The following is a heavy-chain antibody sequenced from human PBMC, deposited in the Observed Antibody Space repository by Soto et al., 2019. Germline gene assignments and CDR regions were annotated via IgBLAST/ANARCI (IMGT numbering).Heavy chain of an antibody. J-gene: IGHJ3*02. D-gene: IGHD3-9*01. CDR3: ARGHGAYDILTGTGAFDI. Sequence: ASVKVSCKASGYTFTGYYMHWVRQAPGQGLEWMGWINPNSGGTNYAQKFQGWVTMTRDTSISTAYMELSRLRSDDTAVYYCARGHGAYDILTGTGAFDIWGQGTMVTVSS. CDR2: INPNSGGT. V-gene: IGHV1-2*04. CDR1: GYTFTGYY.